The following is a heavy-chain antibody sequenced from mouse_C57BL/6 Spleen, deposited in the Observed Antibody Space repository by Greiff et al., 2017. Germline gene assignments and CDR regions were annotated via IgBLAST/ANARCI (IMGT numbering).Heavy chain of an antibody. CDR1: GYTFTSYT. CDR2: INPSSGYT. CDR3: ARDPHYYGSSYDAMDY. D-gene: IGHD1-1*01. J-gene: IGHJ4*01. Sequence: QVQLQQSGAELARPGASVKMSCKASGYTFTSYTMHWVKQRHGQGLEWIGYINPSSGYTKYNQKFKDKATLTADTSSSTAYMQLSSLTSEDSAVYYCARDPHYYGSSYDAMDYWGQGTSVTVSS. V-gene: IGHV1-4*01.